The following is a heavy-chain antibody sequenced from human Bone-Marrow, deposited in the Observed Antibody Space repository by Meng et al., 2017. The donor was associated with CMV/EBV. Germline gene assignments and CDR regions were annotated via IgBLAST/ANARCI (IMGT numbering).Heavy chain of an antibody. CDR2: IDISSSYI. CDR3: AREGSIGQSDY. D-gene: IGHD3-22*01. J-gene: IGHJ4*02. CDR1: GFTFSDYY. Sequence: GESLKISCAASGFTFSDYYMSWIRQAPGKGLEWVSSIDISSSYIYYVDSVKGRFTISRDNAKNSLYLQLNSLRDEDTAVYYCAREGSIGQSDYWGQGTLVTVSS. V-gene: IGHV3-11*06.